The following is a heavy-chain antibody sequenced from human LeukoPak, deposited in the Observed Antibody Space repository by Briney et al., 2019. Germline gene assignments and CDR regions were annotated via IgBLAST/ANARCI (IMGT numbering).Heavy chain of an antibody. CDR2: IKQDGSEK. D-gene: IGHD6-13*01. Sequence: PGGSLRLSCAASGFTFSSYWMSWVRQAPGKGLEWVANIKQDGSEKYYVDSVKGRFTISRDNAKNSLYLQMNSLRAEDTAVYYCARIWDHIAAAGPLDYWGQGTLVTVSS. J-gene: IGHJ4*02. CDR3: ARIWDHIAAAGPLDY. CDR1: GFTFSSYW. V-gene: IGHV3-7*01.